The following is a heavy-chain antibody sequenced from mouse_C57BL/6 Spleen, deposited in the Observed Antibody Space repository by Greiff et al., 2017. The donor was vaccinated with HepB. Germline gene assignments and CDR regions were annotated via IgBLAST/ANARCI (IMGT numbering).Heavy chain of an antibody. D-gene: IGHD1-1*01. V-gene: IGHV2-2*01. Sequence: VKLVESGPGLVQPSQSLSITCTVSGFSLTSYGVHWVRQSPGKGLEWLGVIWSGGSTDYNAAFISRLSISKDNSKSQVFFKMNSLQAEDTAIYYCARGGYYDGFAYWGQGTLVTVSA. CDR3: ARGGYYDGFAY. CDR1: GFSLTSYG. CDR2: IWSGGST. J-gene: IGHJ3*01.